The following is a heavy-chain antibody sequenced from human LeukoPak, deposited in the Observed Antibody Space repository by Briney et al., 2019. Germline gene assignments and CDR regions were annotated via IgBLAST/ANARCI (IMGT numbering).Heavy chain of an antibody. CDR1: GGSFSGYY. V-gene: IGHV4-34*01. CDR3: ARDYYDSSGFAGADAFDI. D-gene: IGHD3-22*01. Sequence: SETLSLTCAVYGGSFSGYYWSWIRQPPGKGLEWIGEINHSGSTNYNPSLKSRVTISVDTSKNLFSLKLSSVTAADTAVYYCARDYYDSSGFAGADAFDIWGQGTMVTVSS. J-gene: IGHJ3*02. CDR2: INHSGST.